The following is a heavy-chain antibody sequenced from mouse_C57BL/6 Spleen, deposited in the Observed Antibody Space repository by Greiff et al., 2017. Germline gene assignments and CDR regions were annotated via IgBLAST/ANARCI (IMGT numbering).Heavy chain of an antibody. V-gene: IGHV1-74*01. CDR3: AIEDWYYAMDY. CDR1: GYTFTSYW. D-gene: IGHD4-1*01. CDR2: IHPSDSDT. J-gene: IGHJ4*01. Sequence: QVQLQQPGAELVKPGASVKVSCKASGYTFTSYWMHWVKQRPGQGLEWIGRIHPSDSDTNYNQKFKGKATLTVDKSSSTAYMQLSSLSSEDSAFYYCAIEDWYYAMDYWGQGTSVTVSS.